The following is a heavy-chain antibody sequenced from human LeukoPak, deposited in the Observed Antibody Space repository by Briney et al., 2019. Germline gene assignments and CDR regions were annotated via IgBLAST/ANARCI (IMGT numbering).Heavy chain of an antibody. CDR1: GGSFSGYY. CDR3: ARGAAAAFDY. J-gene: IGHJ4*02. D-gene: IGHD6-13*01. Sequence: SETRSLTCAVYGGSFSGYYWSWIRQPPGKGLEWIGEINHSGSTNYNPSLKSRVTISVDTSKNQFSLKLSSVTAADTAVYYCARGAAAAFDYWGQGTLVTVSS. V-gene: IGHV4-34*01. CDR2: INHSGST.